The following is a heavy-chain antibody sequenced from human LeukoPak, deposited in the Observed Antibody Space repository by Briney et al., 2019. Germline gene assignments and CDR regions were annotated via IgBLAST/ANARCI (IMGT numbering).Heavy chain of an antibody. CDR1: GLSLSTSGTR. V-gene: IGHV2-70*04. CDR2: IDWDDDK. Sequence: SGPTLVNPTQTLTLTCTFSGLSLSTSGTRVSWIRQPPGKALEWLARIDWDDDKFYSTSLKTRLTISKDTSKNQVVLTMTNMDPVDTATYYCATLGYDFDYWGQGTLVTVSS. D-gene: IGHD5-12*01. J-gene: IGHJ4*02. CDR3: ATLGYDFDY.